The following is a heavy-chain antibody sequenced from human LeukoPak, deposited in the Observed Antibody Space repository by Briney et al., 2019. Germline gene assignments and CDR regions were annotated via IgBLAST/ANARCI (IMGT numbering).Heavy chain of an antibody. V-gene: IGHV1-18*01. CDR2: ISAYNGNT. D-gene: IGHD2-2*01. CDR3: ATVHQLANWFDP. Sequence: GASVKVSCKAFGYTFTSYGISWVRQAPGQGLEWMGWISAYNGNTNYAQKLQGRVTMTTDTSTSTAYMELSSLRSEDTAVYYCATVHQLANWFDPWAREPWSPSPQ. J-gene: IGHJ5*02. CDR1: GYTFTSYG.